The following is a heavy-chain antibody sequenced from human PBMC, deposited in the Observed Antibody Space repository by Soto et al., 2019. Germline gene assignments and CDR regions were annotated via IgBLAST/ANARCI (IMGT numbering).Heavy chain of an antibody. CDR2: ISDNGGTT. Sequence: GGSLRLSCAASEFTFSNYAMSWVRQAPGKGLEWVSSISDNGGTTYYADSVKGRFTISRDNSKNTLYLQMNSLKIEDTAVYYCTTDSYSSITIVRFDYWGHGTLVTVSS. CDR1: EFTFSNYA. J-gene: IGHJ4*01. V-gene: IGHV3-23*01. CDR3: TTDSYSSITIVRFDY. D-gene: IGHD2-2*01.